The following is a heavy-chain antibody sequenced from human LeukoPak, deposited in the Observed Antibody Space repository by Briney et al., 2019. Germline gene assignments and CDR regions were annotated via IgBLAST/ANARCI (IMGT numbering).Heavy chain of an antibody. CDR1: GGSISSGGYY. Sequence: SETLSLTCTASGGSISSGGYYWSWIRQHPGKGLEWIGYIYYSGSTYYNPSLKSRVTISVDTSKNQFSLKLSSVTAADTAVYYCANALYGEVWFDPWGQGTLVTVSS. V-gene: IGHV4-31*03. D-gene: IGHD4-17*01. CDR2: IYYSGST. J-gene: IGHJ5*02. CDR3: ANALYGEVWFDP.